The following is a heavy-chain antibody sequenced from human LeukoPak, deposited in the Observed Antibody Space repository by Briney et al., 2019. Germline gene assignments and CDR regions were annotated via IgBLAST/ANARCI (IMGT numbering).Heavy chain of an antibody. V-gene: IGHV1-8*01. CDR2: VNPDSGYT. J-gene: IGHJ6*02. CDR1: GYTVTRHD. D-gene: IGHD4-23*01. CDR3: ARADGGNSPGYYYGLDV. Sequence: ASVKVSCKASGYTVTRHDINWVRQATGQGFEWMGRVNPDSGYTGSAQKFQGRVTMTRDTSISTAYMELSSLRSEDTAVYYSARADGGNSPGYYYGLDVWGQGTTVTVSS.